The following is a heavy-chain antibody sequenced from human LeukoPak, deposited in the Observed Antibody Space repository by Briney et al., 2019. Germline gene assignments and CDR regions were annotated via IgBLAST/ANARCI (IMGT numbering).Heavy chain of an antibody. J-gene: IGHJ4*02. CDR1: GGSISSSSYY. CDR2: IYYSGST. CDR3: ARHRVVPAADNQDY. V-gene: IGHV4-39*01. D-gene: IGHD2-2*01. Sequence: SETLSLTCTVSGGSISSSSYYWGWIRQPPGKGLEWLGSIYYSGSTYYNPSLKSRVTISVDTSKNQFSLKLSSVTAADTAVYYCARHRVVPAADNQDYWGQGTLVTVSS.